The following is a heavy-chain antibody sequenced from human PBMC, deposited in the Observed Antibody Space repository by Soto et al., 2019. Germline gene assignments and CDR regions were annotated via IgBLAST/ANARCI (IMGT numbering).Heavy chain of an antibody. CDR1: GFTFSDYY. CDR2: ISSSSSYT. D-gene: IGHD3-10*01. J-gene: IGHJ4*02. Sequence: QVQLVESGGGLVKPGGSLRLSCAASGFTFSDYYMSWIRQAPGKGLEWVSYISSSSSYTNYADSVKGRFTISRDNAKNSLYLQMNSLRAEDTAVYYCAREQVYYGSGSHEKHFDYWGQGTLVTVSS. V-gene: IGHV3-11*05. CDR3: AREQVYYGSGSHEKHFDY.